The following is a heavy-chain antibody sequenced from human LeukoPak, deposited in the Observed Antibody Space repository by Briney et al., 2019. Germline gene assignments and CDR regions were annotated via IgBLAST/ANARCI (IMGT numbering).Heavy chain of an antibody. V-gene: IGHV3-64*01. Sequence: GGSLRLSCAASGFTFSSYAMHWVRQAPGKGLEYVSAISSNGGSTYYANSVKGRFTISRDNSKNTLYLQMGSLRAEDMAVYYCARALLSSRSGTSPALNYWGQGTLVTVSS. CDR3: ARALLSSRSGTSPALNY. CDR2: ISSNGGST. J-gene: IGHJ4*02. CDR1: GFTFSSYA. D-gene: IGHD3-10*01.